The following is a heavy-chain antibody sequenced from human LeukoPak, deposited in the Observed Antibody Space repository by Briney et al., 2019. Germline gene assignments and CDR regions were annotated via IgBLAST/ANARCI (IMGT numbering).Heavy chain of an antibody. CDR2: IYYSGST. CDR1: GGSISSYY. Sequence: PSETLSLTCTVSGGSISSYYWSWIRQPPGKGLEWIGYIYYSGSTNCNPSLKSRVTISVDTSKNQFSLKLSSVTAADTAVYYCAGSIAVAGIDYWGQGTLVTVSS. CDR3: AGSIAVAGIDY. V-gene: IGHV4-59*01. J-gene: IGHJ4*02. D-gene: IGHD6-19*01.